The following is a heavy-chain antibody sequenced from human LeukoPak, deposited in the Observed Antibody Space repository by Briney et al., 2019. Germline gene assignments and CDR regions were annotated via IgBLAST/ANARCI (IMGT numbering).Heavy chain of an antibody. CDR2: ISGSGGGT. CDR3: TARREYYYYGIDV. Sequence: PGGSLRLSCAASGFTFSSYAMNWVRQAPGKGLEWVSAISGSGGGTYYSDSVKGRFTVSRDNSENTLYLQMNSLKTEDTAVYYCTARREYYYYGIDVWGQGTTVTVSS. D-gene: IGHD1-26*01. V-gene: IGHV3-23*01. J-gene: IGHJ6*02. CDR1: GFTFSSYA.